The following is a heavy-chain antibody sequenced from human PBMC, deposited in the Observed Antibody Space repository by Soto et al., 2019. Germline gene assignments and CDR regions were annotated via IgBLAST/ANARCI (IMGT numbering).Heavy chain of an antibody. CDR3: ARGPVGGYYDSSGYLTNFDY. Sequence: ASVKVSCKASGYTFTDYYMHWVRQAPGQGLEWMGIINPSGGSTSYAQKFQGRVTMTRDTSTSTVYMELSSLRSEDTAVYYCARGPVGGYYDSSGYLTNFDYWGQGTLVTVSS. V-gene: IGHV1-46*03. J-gene: IGHJ4*02. CDR1: GYTFTDYY. D-gene: IGHD3-22*01. CDR2: INPSGGST.